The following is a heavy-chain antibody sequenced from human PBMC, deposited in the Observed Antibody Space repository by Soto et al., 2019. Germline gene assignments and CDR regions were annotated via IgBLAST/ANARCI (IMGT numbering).Heavy chain of an antibody. CDR3: ARARAEYSSSFSYYFDS. Sequence: QVQLVQSGSEVKKPGASVKVSCKASGYTFATYGITWARQAPGQGLEWVAWISVHTGDTKYAQKLQGRVTLTTDTFTTTAYMELRGLTSDDTAIYYCARARAEYSSSFSYYFDSWGQGTLVTVSS. D-gene: IGHD6-6*01. J-gene: IGHJ4*02. CDR2: ISVHTGDT. CDR1: GYTFATYG. V-gene: IGHV1-18*01.